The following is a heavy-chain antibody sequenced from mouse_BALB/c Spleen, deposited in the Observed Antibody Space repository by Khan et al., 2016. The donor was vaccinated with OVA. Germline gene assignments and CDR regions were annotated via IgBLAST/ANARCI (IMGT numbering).Heavy chain of an antibody. Sequence: EVQLQESGAELVKPGASVKLSCTASGFYIKDTYIPWVKQRPEQGLEWIVRIAPANGNTKYDPRLQGKATITADTSSNTSYLQLSSLTSEDTADYDCAHHSYDPRYIEFWGAGTTVTVSS. CDR2: IAPANGNT. D-gene: IGHD2-3*01. CDR1: GFYIKDTY. CDR3: AHHSYDPRYIEF. J-gene: IGHJ1*01. V-gene: IGHV14-3*02.